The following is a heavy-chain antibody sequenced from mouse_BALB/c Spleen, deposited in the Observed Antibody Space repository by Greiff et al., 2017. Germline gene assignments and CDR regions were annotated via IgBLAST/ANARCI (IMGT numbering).Heavy chain of an antibody. Sequence: EVQGVESGGGLVKPGGSLKLSCAASGFTFSSYAMSWVRQTPEKRLEWVASISSGGSTYYPDSVKGRFTISRDNARNILYLQMSSLRSEDTAMYYCARGGYYGHYAMDYWGQGTSVTVSS. V-gene: IGHV5-6-5*01. CDR1: GFTFSSYA. CDR2: ISSGGST. CDR3: ARGGYYGHYAMDY. J-gene: IGHJ4*01. D-gene: IGHD1-1*01.